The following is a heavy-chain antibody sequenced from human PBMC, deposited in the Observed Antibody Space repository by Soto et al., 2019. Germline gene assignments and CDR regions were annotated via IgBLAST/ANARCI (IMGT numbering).Heavy chain of an antibody. V-gene: IGHV3-30*18. Sequence: GSLRLCCAASGFTFSSYGMHWVRQAPGKGLEWVAVISYDGSNKYYADSVKGRFTISRDNSKNTLYLQMNSLRAEDTAVYYCAKDLDTTILVPLAYWGQGTLVTVSS. CDR1: GFTFSSYG. J-gene: IGHJ4*02. CDR2: ISYDGSNK. D-gene: IGHD3-22*01. CDR3: AKDLDTTILVPLAY.